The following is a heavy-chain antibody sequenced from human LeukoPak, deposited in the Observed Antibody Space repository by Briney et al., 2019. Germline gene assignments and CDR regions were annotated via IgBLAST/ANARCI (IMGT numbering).Heavy chain of an antibody. CDR1: GYTFTGYY. Sequence: ASVKVSCRASGYTFTGYYMHWVRQAPGQGLEWMGWINPNSGGTNYAQKFQGRVTMTRDTSISTAYMELSRLRSDDTAVYYCARDLLTLDYYGSGSYPNYGMDVWGQGTTVTVSS. V-gene: IGHV1-2*02. J-gene: IGHJ6*02. D-gene: IGHD3-10*01. CDR3: ARDLLTLDYYGSGSYPNYGMDV. CDR2: INPNSGGT.